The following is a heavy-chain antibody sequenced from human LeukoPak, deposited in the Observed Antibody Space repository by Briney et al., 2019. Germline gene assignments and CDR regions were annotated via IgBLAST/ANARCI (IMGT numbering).Heavy chain of an antibody. V-gene: IGHV3-30*03. J-gene: IGHJ4*02. D-gene: IGHD2-8*01. Sequence: GGSPRLSCAASGFTFSSYGTHWVRQAPGKGLEWLAGIATDGSFAYYADSVKGRFTLSRDNSKNTLYLQMDSLRTEDTAVYYCARKNGHDYWGQGTLVTVSS. CDR3: ARKNGHDY. CDR2: IATDGSFA. CDR1: GFTFSSYG.